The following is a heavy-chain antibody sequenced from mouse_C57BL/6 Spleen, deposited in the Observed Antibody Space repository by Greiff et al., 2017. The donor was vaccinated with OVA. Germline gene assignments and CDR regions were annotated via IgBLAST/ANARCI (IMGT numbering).Heavy chain of an antibody. Sequence: EVQLQQSGPELVKPGASVKISCKASGYTFTDYYMNWVKQSHGKSLEWIGDINPNNGGTRYNQQLTGKATLTVDKSSSTAYMELRILTSEDSAVYYCASDYYGPMDYWGQGTSVTVSS. D-gene: IGHD1-2*01. CDR3: ASDYYGPMDY. CDR1: GYTFTDYY. J-gene: IGHJ4*01. V-gene: IGHV1-26*01. CDR2: INPNNGGT.